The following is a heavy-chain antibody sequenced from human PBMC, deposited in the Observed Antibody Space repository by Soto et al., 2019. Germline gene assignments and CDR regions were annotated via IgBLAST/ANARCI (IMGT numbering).Heavy chain of an antibody. CDR2: IDPSDSYP. J-gene: IGHJ3*02. V-gene: IGHV5-10-1*01. Sequence: EVQLVQSGAEVKKPGESLRISCEGSGYSFTNYWISWVRQMPGKGLEWMGRIDPSDSYPNYSPSFQGHVTFSADKSINTAYLQWSSLKASDTAMYYCARQHIVVVTAPAGDAFDIWGQGTMVTVSS. CDR3: ARQHIVVVTAPAGDAFDI. CDR1: GYSFTNYW. D-gene: IGHD2-21*02.